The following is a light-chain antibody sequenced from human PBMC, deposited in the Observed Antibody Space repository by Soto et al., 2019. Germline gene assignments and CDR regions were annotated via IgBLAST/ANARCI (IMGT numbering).Light chain of an antibody. V-gene: IGLV3-21*04. CDR1: NIGSKS. CDR3: QVWDSSSDLLV. CDR2: YDS. Sequence: SYELTQPPSVSVAPGKTARITCGGNNIGSKSVHWYQQKPGQAPVLVIYYDSDRPSGIPERFSGSNSGNTATLTISRVEAGDEADYYCQVWDSSSDLLVFGGATKLTVL. J-gene: IGLJ3*02.